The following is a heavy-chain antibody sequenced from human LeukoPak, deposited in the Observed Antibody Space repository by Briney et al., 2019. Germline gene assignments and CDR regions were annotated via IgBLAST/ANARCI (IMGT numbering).Heavy chain of an antibody. D-gene: IGHD3-3*01. CDR1: GGSISSSSYY. J-gene: IGHJ4*02. CDR3: ALWSGYYILDY. Sequence: SETLSLTCTVSGGSISSSSYYWGWIRQPPGKGLEWIGSIYYSGSTNYNPSLKSRVTISVDTSKNQFSLKLSSVTAADTAVYYCALWSGYYILDYWGQGTLVTVSS. V-gene: IGHV4-39*07. CDR2: IYYSGST.